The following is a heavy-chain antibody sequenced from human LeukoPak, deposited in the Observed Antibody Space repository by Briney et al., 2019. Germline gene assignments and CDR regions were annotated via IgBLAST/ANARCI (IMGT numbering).Heavy chain of an antibody. J-gene: IGHJ5*02. CDR3: VHAAYNFNPGSA. D-gene: IGHD1-20*01. CDR1: GFIFRNYW. Sequence: GGSLRLSCATSGFIFRNYWMSWVRQVPGKGLEWVASISQDAGATTYLDSVKGRFIISRDNAKNSLYLQLSSLRADDTAVYYCVHAAYNFNPGSAWGQGTLVTVSS. V-gene: IGHV3-7*01. CDR2: ISQDAGAT.